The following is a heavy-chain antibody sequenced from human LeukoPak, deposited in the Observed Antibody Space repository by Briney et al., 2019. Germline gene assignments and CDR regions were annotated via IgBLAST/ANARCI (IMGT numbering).Heavy chain of an antibody. V-gene: IGHV3-11*04. J-gene: IGHJ5*02. CDR3: ARTRFPNSFGP. CDR1: GFALSDYY. D-gene: IGHD2-2*01. Sequence: PGGSLRLSCAVSGFALSDYYMSWICQAPGKGLEWVSCISGSGTTTYYADSVKGRFTISRDNAKTSLYLQMNSLRGDDTAVYYCARTRFPNSFGPWGQGTLVTVSS. CDR2: ISGSGTTT.